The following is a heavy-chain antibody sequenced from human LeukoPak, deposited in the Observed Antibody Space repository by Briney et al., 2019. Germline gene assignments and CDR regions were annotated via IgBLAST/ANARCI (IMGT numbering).Heavy chain of an antibody. CDR2: IYYSGST. CDR3: ARTGRPGSSWRYYYYYGMDV. Sequence: SETLSLTCTVSGGSISSYYWSWIRQPPGKGLEWIGYIYYSGSTNYNPSLKSRVTISVDTSKNQFSLKLSSVTAADTAVYYCARTGRPGSSWRYYYYYGMDVWGQGTTVTVSS. V-gene: IGHV4-59*01. CDR1: GGSISSYY. J-gene: IGHJ6*02. D-gene: IGHD6-13*01.